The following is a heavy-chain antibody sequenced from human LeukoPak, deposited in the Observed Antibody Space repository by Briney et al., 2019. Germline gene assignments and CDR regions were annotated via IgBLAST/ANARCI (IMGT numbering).Heavy chain of an antibody. J-gene: IGHJ4*02. CDR1: GFTFSSYG. V-gene: IGHV3-30*02. CDR2: ILYDGSNK. CDR3: ARGGSGNWNAPFDY. Sequence: GGSLRLSCAASGFTFSSYGMHWVRQAPGKGLEWVAFILYDGSNKYYADFVKGRFTISRDNSKNTLYLQMNSLRAEDTAVYYCARGGSGNWNAPFDYWGQGTLVTVSS. D-gene: IGHD1-1*01.